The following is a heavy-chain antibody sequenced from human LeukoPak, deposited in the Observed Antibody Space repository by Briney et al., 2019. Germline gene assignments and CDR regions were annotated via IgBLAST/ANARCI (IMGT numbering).Heavy chain of an antibody. CDR1: GFTFSSYA. J-gene: IGHJ4*02. Sequence: GGSLRLSCAASGFTFSSYAMSWVRQAPGKGLEWVSAISGSGGSTYYADSVKGRFTISRDNSKNTLYLQMNSLRVEDTAVYYCAREPGIYSLEPYFDYWGQGTLVAVSS. V-gene: IGHV3-23*01. CDR3: AREPGIYSLEPYFDY. D-gene: IGHD5-12*01. CDR2: ISGSGGST.